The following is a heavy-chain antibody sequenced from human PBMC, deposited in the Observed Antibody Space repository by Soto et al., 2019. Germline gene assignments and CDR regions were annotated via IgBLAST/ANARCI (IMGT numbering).Heavy chain of an antibody. CDR1: GYTFTSYD. CDR2: MNPNSGNT. Sequence: ASVKVSCKASGYTFTSYDINWVRQATGQGLEWMGWMNPNSGNTGYAQKFQGRVTMTRNTSISTAYMELSSLRSEDTAVYYCAKTSIVPAAGVDYYYYMDVWGKETTVTVSS. CDR3: AKTSIVPAAGVDYYYYMDV. D-gene: IGHD2-2*01. V-gene: IGHV1-8*01. J-gene: IGHJ6*03.